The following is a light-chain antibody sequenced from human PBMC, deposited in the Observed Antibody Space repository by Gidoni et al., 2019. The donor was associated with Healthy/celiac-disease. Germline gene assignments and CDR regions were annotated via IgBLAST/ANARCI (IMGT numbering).Light chain of an antibody. CDR2: DDS. V-gene: IGLV3-10*01. Sequence: SYALPQPPSVYVSPGQTARITCSGDALPKQYAYWYQQKSGQAPVLVIYDDSKRPSEIPERFSGSRSGTMATLTISGAQVEDEADYYCYSTDSSGNHRVFGGGTKLTVL. J-gene: IGLJ3*02. CDR1: ALPKQY. CDR3: YSTDSSGNHRV.